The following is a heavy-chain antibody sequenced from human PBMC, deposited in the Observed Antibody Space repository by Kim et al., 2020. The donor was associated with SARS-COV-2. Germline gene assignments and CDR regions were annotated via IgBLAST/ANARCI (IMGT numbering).Heavy chain of an antibody. J-gene: IGHJ4*01. D-gene: IGHD2-21*02. CDR2: ITASGGST. CDR1: GFTFSSYA. CDR3: AKRPGVVSVGKHFDF. Sequence: GGSLRLSCAASGFTFSSYAMSWVRQSPEKGLEWVSTITASGGSTYYADSVKGRFTISRDNSKSTVYLQMDSLRAEDTATYYCAKRPGVVSVGKHFDFWG. V-gene: IGHV3-23*01.